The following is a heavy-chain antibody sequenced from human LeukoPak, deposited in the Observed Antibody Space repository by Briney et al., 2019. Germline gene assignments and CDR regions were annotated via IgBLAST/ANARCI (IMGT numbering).Heavy chain of an antibody. CDR1: GGSISSYY. Sequence: SETLSLTCTVSGGSISSYYWSWIRQPPGKGLEWIGYIYYSGSTNYNPSLKSRVTISVDTSKNQFSLKLSSVTAADTAVYYCARQRYSSNWSPFDYWGQGALVTVSS. CDR2: IYYSGST. CDR3: ARQRYSSNWSPFDY. D-gene: IGHD6-13*01. J-gene: IGHJ4*02. V-gene: IGHV4-59*08.